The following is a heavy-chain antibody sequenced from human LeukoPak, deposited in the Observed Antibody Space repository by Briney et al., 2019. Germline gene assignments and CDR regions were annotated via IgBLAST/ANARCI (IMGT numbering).Heavy chain of an antibody. V-gene: IGHV1-46*03. D-gene: IGHD6-6*01. CDR2: INPSGGST. Sequence: DSVKVSCKASGYTFTSYYMHWVRQAPGQGLELMGIINPSGGSTSYAQKFQGRVTMTRDTSTSTVYMELSSLRSEDAAVYYCARDISVSAARRVRYFDYWGQGTLVTVSS. CDR3: ARDISVSAARRVRYFDY. CDR1: GYTFTSYY. J-gene: IGHJ4*02.